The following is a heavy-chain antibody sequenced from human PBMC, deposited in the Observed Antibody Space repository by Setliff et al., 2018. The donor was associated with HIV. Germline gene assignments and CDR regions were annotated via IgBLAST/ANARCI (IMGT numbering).Heavy chain of an antibody. CDR1: GYTFTTYG. Sequence: ASVKVSCKASGYTFTTYGISWVRQAPGQGLEWMGGIIPILGIANYAQKFQGRVTITADKSTSTAYMELSSLRSEDTAVYYCARDNLTSLRRDGYNYAFDIWGQGTMVTVSS. CDR3: ARDNLTSLRRDGYNYAFDI. V-gene: IGHV1-69*10. D-gene: IGHD5-12*01. J-gene: IGHJ3*02. CDR2: IIPILGIA.